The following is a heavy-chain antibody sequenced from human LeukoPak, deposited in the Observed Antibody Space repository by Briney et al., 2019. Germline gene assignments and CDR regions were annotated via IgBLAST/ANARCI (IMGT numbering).Heavy chain of an antibody. D-gene: IGHD1-1*01. CDR1: GFTFSSYA. Sequence: PGGSLRLSCAASGFTFSSYAMSWVRQAPGKGLEWVSVISGSGGRIYYADSVKGRFTISRDNSKNTLYLQMNSLRAEDTAVYYCAKDRWTEVDAFDIWGQGTMVTVSS. J-gene: IGHJ3*02. CDR3: AKDRWTEVDAFDI. V-gene: IGHV3-23*01. CDR2: ISGSGGRI.